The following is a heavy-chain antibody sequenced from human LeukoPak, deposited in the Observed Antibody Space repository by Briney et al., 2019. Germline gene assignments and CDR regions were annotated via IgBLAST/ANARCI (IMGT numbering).Heavy chain of an antibody. J-gene: IGHJ4*02. Sequence: GESLKISCKASGYSFTSYWIGWVRQMPGKDLQWMVIIYHGDSDTRYSPSFQGQVTISADKSISTAYLQWSSLKASDTAMYYCARSGYSYGYGFDYWGQGTLVTVSS. D-gene: IGHD5-18*01. V-gene: IGHV5-51*01. CDR2: IYHGDSDT. CDR3: ARSGYSYGYGFDY. CDR1: GYSFTSYW.